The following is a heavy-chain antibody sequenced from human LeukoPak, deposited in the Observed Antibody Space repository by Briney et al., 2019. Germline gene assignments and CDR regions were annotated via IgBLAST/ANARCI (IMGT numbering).Heavy chain of an antibody. D-gene: IGHD3-10*01. CDR1: GGSFSADY. Sequence: SDTLSLTCVVYGGSFSADYWSWIRQPPGRGLEWVGEINHSGRTNYNPSLKSRVTISVDTSKNQFSLKLSSVTAADTAVYYCAREGFGELSHFDYWGQGTLVSVSS. CDR3: AREGFGELSHFDY. CDR2: INHSGRT. V-gene: IGHV4-34*01. J-gene: IGHJ4*02.